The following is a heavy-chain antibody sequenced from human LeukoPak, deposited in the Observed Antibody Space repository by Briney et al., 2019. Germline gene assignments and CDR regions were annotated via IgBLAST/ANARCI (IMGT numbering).Heavy chain of an antibody. CDR3: ARDRLWFGPFDP. D-gene: IGHD3-10*01. J-gene: IGHJ5*02. V-gene: IGHV1-46*01. CDR1: GYTFTSYY. CDR2: INPSGGST. Sequence: ASVKVSCKASGYTFTSYYMHWVRQAPGKGLEWMGIINPSGGSTSYAQKFQGRVTMTRDTSTSTVYMELSSLRSEDTAVYYCARDRLWFGPFDPWGQGTLVTVSS.